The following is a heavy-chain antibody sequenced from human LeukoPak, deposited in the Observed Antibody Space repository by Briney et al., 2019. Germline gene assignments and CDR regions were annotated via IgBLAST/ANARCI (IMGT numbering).Heavy chain of an antibody. CDR1: GGSISSYY. V-gene: IGHV4-59*01. CDR2: IYYSGST. J-gene: IGHJ6*02. CDR3: ARGGVTPYYYYGMDV. Sequence: LETLSLTCTVSGGSISSYYWSWIRQPPGKGLEWIGYIYYSGSTNYNPSLKSRVTISVDTSKNQFSLKLSSVTAADTAVYYCARGGVTPYYYYGMDVWGQGTTVTVSS. D-gene: IGHD2-21*02.